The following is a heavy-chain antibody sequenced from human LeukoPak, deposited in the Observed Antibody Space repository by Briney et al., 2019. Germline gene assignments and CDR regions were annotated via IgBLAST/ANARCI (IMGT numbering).Heavy chain of an antibody. CDR2: ISYDGSNK. CDR3: ARVRSPRYFDY. Sequence: GGSLRLSCAASGFTFSSYAMHWVRQAPGKGLEWVAVISYDGSNKYYADSVKGRFTISRDNSKNTLYLQMNSLRAEDTAVCYCARVRSPRYFDYWGQGTLVTVSS. CDR1: GFTFSSYA. V-gene: IGHV3-30*04. J-gene: IGHJ4*02.